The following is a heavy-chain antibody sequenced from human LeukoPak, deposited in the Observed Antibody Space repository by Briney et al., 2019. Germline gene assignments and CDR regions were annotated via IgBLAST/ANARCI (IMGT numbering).Heavy chain of an antibody. V-gene: IGHV1-2*02. CDR1: GYTFTGYY. D-gene: IGHD3-9*01. CDR3: ALPDILTGYHMDV. J-gene: IGHJ6*03. Sequence: ASVKVSCKASGYTFTGYYMHWVRQAPGQGLEWMGWINPNSGGTNYAQKFQGRVTMTRDTSISTAYMELSRLRSDDTAVYYRALPDILTGYHMDVWGKGTTVTISS. CDR2: INPNSGGT.